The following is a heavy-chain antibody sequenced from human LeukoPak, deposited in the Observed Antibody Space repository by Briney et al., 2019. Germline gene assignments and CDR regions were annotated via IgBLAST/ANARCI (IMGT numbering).Heavy chain of an antibody. CDR2: INSDGSTT. CDR1: GFTFSGHW. J-gene: IGHJ4*02. Sequence: PGGSLRLSCAASGFTFSGHWMHWVRQAPGTGLVWVSVINSDGSTTRYADSVRGRFTISRDNAKNTLYLQMNSLRAEDTAVYYCANTYGSWGNFDTWGQGTLVTVSS. D-gene: IGHD3-10*01. V-gene: IGHV3-74*01. CDR3: ANTYGSWGNFDT.